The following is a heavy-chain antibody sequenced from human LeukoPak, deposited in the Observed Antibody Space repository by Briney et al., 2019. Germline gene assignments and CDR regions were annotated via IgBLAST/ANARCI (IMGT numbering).Heavy chain of an antibody. CDR3: ARDSRNMVGATTFDY. Sequence: GASVKVSCKASGYTFTGYYMHWVRQAPGQGLEWMGWISAYNGNTNYAQKLQGRVTMTTDTSTSTAYMELRSLRSDDTAVYYCARDSRNMVGATTFDYWGQGTLVTVSS. CDR1: GYTFTGYY. J-gene: IGHJ4*02. V-gene: IGHV1-18*04. CDR2: ISAYNGNT. D-gene: IGHD1-26*01.